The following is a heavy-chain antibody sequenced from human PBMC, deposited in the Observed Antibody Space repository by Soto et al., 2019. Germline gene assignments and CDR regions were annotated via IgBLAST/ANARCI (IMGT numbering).Heavy chain of an antibody. CDR1: GFTFSSYA. CDR2: ISGSGGST. J-gene: IGHJ4*02. Sequence: EVPLLESGGGLVQPGGSLRLSCAASGFTFSSYAMSWVRQAPGKGLEWVSTISGSGGSTYYADSVKGRFTISRDNSKNTLYLQMNSLRAEDTAVYYCARRSSGWYFDYWGQGTLVTVSS. V-gene: IGHV3-23*01. D-gene: IGHD6-19*01. CDR3: ARRSSGWYFDY.